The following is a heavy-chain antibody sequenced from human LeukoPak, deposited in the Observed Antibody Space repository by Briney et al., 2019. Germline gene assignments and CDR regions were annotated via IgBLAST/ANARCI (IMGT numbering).Heavy chain of an antibody. CDR3: ARDLGYCSNTSCYGDAFDI. J-gene: IGHJ3*02. Sequence: SGTLSLTCAVSGGSISSSNWWSWVRQPPGKGLEWIGEIYHSGSTNYNPSLKSRVTISVDKSKNQFSLKLSSVTAADTAVYYCARDLGYCSNTSCYGDAFDIWGQGTMVTVSS. CDR2: IYHSGST. D-gene: IGHD2-2*01. CDR1: GGSISSSNW. V-gene: IGHV4-4*02.